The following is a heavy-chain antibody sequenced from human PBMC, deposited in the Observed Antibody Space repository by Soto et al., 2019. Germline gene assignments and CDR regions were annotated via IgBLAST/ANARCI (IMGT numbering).Heavy chain of an antibody. V-gene: IGHV4-31*03. Sequence: QVQLEESGPGLVKPSQTLSLTCTVSGGSISSGGYYWSWIRQHPGKGLEWIGYIYYSGSTYYNPPRRRRVTTAADTSEHHCSLELTCVAPGGTPLYYCARLGEGYGGYTRGVYGMDVW. CDR3: ARLGEGYGGYTRGVYGMDV. D-gene: IGHD4-17*01. CDR2: IYYSGST. CDR1: GGSISSGGYY. J-gene: IGHJ6*01.